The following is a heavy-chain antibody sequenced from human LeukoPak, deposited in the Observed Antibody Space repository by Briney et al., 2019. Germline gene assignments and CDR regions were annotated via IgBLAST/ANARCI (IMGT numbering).Heavy chain of an antibody. Sequence: GRCLRLSCAASGFTFTSYAMHWVRQAPGKGLEWVAVISYDGSNKYYADSVKGRFTISRDNSKNTLYLQMNSLRAEDTAVYYCARVTSRYGYGTDYFDYWGQGPLVTVSS. CDR2: ISYDGSNK. V-gene: IGHV3-30-3*01. CDR3: ARVTSRYGYGTDYFDY. D-gene: IGHD5-18*01. CDR1: GFTFTSYA. J-gene: IGHJ4*02.